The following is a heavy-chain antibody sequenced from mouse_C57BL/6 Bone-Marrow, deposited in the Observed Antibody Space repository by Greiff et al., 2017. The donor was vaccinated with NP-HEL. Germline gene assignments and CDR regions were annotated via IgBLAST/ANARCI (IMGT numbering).Heavy chain of an antibody. J-gene: IGHJ2*01. CDR2: ISSGSSTI. CDR3: ATSGSPDY. V-gene: IGHV5-17*01. D-gene: IGHD1-1*01. Sequence: EVKLVESGGGLVKPGGSLKLSCAASGFTFSDYGMHWVRQAPEKGLEWVAYISSGSSTIYYADTVKGRVTISRDNAKNTLFMQMTSLRSEDTAMYDCATSGSPDYWGQGTTLTVSS. CDR1: GFTFSDYG.